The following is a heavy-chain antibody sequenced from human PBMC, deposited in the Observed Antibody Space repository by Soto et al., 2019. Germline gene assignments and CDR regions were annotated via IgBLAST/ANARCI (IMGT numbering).Heavy chain of an antibody. V-gene: IGHV3-30-3*01. CDR1: GFTFSIYA. CDR2: ISYDGSNK. Sequence: PGGSLRLSCSASGFTFSIYAMHWVRQAPGKGLEWVAVISYDGSNKYYADSVKGRFTISRDNSKNTLYLQMNSLRAEDTAVYYCATGVSIAAESFDYWGQGTLVTVSS. CDR3: ATGVSIAAESFDY. D-gene: IGHD6-13*01. J-gene: IGHJ4*02.